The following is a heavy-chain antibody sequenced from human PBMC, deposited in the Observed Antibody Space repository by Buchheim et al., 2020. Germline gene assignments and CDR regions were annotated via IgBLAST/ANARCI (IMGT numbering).Heavy chain of an antibody. D-gene: IGHD3-10*01. CDR1: GFTFSSYA. V-gene: IGHV3-23*04. CDR2: ISPGGGST. Sequence: EVQLVESGGGLVQPGGSLRLSCAASGFTFSSYAMSWVRQAPGKGLEWVSTISPGGGSTYYADSVKGRFTISRDNAKNTLYLERSSLGAVDTGLYYWTKTPGGGIDSWGQGTL. J-gene: IGHJ4*02. CDR3: TKTPGGGIDS.